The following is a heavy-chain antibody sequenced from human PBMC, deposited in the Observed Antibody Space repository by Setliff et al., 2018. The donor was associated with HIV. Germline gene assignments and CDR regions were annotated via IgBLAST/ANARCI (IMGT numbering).Heavy chain of an antibody. CDR1: GGTFSNYG. V-gene: IGHV1-69*04. Sequence: SVKVSCKTSGGTFSNYGTNWVRQAPGQGLEWMGRIIPRFDITNYPQKFQGRVRLTADKSTSTAHMELRSLRSEDTAVYYCVIGSAARPFDYWGQGTLVTVSS. J-gene: IGHJ4*02. CDR2: IIPRFDIT. CDR3: VIGSAARPFDY. D-gene: IGHD6-6*01.